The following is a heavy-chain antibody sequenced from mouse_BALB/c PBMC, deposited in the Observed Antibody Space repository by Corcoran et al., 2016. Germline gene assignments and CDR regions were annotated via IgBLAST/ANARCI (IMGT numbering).Heavy chain of an antibody. CDR3: ARRNGNNVDY. Sequence: QVHLQQSGAELAKPGASVKMSCKASGYTFTSYWMHWVKQRPGQGLEWIGYINPSTGYTEYNQKFKDKATLTADKSSSTAYMQLSSLTSEDSAVYYCARRNGNNVDYWGQGTTLTVSS. CDR2: INPSTGYT. D-gene: IGHD2-1*01. CDR1: GYTFTSYW. J-gene: IGHJ2*01. V-gene: IGHV1-7*01.